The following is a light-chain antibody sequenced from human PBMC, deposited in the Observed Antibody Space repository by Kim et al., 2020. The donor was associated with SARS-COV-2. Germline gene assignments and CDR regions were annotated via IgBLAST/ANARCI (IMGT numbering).Light chain of an antibody. CDR3: QQTVTTPYT. CDR1: QKISNH. Sequence: SASVWDRVTITCQASQKISNHLNWYQQKPGRAPTLLIYAASILERGVPSRFSGRGSGTDFTLTIGGLQPEDAAVYYCQQTVTTPYTFGRGTKLEI. V-gene: IGKV1-39*01. CDR2: AAS. J-gene: IGKJ2*01.